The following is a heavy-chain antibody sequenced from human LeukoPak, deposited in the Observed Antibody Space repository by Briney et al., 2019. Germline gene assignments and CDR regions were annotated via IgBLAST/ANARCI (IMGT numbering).Heavy chain of an antibody. D-gene: IGHD6-13*01. V-gene: IGHV5-51*01. Sequence: GESLKISRKGSGQLFTSYWIGWVRQMPGKGLEWMGIIYPGYSDTTYSPSFQGQVTISADKSISTAYLQWSSLKASDTAMYYCARLLGIAPAIAYWGQGTLVTVPS. CDR2: IYPGYSDT. CDR3: ARLLGIAPAIAY. J-gene: IGHJ4*02. CDR1: GQLFTSYW.